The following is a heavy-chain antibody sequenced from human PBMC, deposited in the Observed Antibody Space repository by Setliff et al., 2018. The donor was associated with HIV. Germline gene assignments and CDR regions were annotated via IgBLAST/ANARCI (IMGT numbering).Heavy chain of an antibody. CDR3: AKVPFGSGSYYFDF. CDR1: GASVNSDDYY. CDR2: IYYGGDT. Sequence: SETLSLTCTVSGASVNSDDYYWSWIRQTPGKGLEWIGYIYYGGDTYYNATLQSRATILLDTSKNQFFLTLTSVTAADTAVYFCAKVPFGSGSYYFDFWGQGTLVTV. V-gene: IGHV4-30-4*01. D-gene: IGHD3-10*01. J-gene: IGHJ4*02.